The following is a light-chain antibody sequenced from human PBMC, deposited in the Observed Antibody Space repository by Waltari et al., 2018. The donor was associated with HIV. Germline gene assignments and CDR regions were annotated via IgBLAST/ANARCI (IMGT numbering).Light chain of an antibody. J-gene: IGLJ3*02. CDR1: NSNL. CDR3: SSYAGGHSWV. CDR2: EVT. Sequence: QSALTQPASVSGSPGQSIVISCTGINSNLVSWYQHHPGKVPRLMIYEVTKRPSGVSNRFSGSKSANTASLMISGIQAEDEGDYYCSSYAGGHSWVFGGGTKLTVL. V-gene: IGLV2-23*02.